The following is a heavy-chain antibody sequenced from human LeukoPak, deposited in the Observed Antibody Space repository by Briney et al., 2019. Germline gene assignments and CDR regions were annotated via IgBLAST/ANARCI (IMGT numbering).Heavy chain of an antibody. V-gene: IGHV4-4*02. Sequence: PSGTLSLTCAVSGGSISSSYWWSWVRQPPGKGLEWIGEVYHSGSTNYNPSLKSRVTISVDTSKNQFSLKLSSVTAADTAVYYCARDVIAAAGKNWFDPWGQGTLVTVSS. CDR2: VYHSGST. J-gene: IGHJ5*02. CDR3: ARDVIAAAGKNWFDP. D-gene: IGHD6-13*01. CDR1: GGSISSSYW.